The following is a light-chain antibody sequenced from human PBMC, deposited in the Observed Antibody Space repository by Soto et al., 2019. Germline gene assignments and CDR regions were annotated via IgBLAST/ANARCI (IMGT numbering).Light chain of an antibody. CDR3: QQYGISPHT. CDR2: GAS. J-gene: IGKJ2*01. V-gene: IGKV3-20*01. Sequence: EIVLTQSPGTLSLSGGERATLSCRASQSGSSNNLAWYQQKPGQAPRLLIYGASRRATGIPDRFSGSGSGTDFTLTITRLEPADFAVYYCQQYGISPHTFGQGTPLAIK. CDR1: QSGSSNN.